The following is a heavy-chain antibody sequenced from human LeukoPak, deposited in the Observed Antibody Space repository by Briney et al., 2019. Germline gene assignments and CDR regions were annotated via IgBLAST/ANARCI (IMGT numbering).Heavy chain of an antibody. J-gene: IGHJ4*02. V-gene: IGHV4-4*07. Sequence: ASETLSLTCTVHGGSISSYYWSWIRRTAGKGLEWIGRIYTRGSTNYNPSLKSRVTMSVDTSKNQFSLKLSSVTAADTAVYYCAGITGTTVDYWGQGTLVTVSS. D-gene: IGHD1-7*01. CDR3: AGITGTTVDY. CDR2: IYTRGST. CDR1: GGSISSYY.